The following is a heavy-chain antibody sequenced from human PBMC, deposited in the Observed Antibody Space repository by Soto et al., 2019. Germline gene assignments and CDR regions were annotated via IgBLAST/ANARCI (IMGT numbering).Heavy chain of an antibody. D-gene: IGHD3-10*01. Sequence: TLSLTCTVPGDSISSKNYYWEWIRLPPGKGLEWIGSIYDNGGTYYNPSLKSRVTIHVETPKKQISLKLKSVTAADSALYYCARRSHRSGSGSFIEKWGQGTQVTVSS. CDR3: ARRSHRSGSGSFIEK. J-gene: IGHJ4*02. CDR1: GDSISSKNYY. V-gene: IGHV4-39*01. CDR2: IYDNGGT.